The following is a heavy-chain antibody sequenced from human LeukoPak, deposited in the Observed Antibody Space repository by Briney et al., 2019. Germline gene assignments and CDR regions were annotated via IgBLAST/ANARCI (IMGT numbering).Heavy chain of an antibody. CDR3: ARGSGVAGDLKRPLDP. CDR1: GYTFTSYG. J-gene: IGHJ5*02. CDR2: INPNSGGT. Sequence: ASVKVSCKASGYTFTSYGISWVRQAPGQGLEWMGWINPNSGGTEYTQNFQGRVTMTRDTSISTAYVELSRLRSDDTAVYYCARGSGVAGDLKRPLDPWGQGTLVTVSS. V-gene: IGHV1-2*02. D-gene: IGHD2-15*01.